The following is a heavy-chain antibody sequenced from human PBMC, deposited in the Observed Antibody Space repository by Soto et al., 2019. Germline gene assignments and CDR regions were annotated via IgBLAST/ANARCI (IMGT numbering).Heavy chain of an antibody. Sequence: EVQLVESGGGLVQPGGSLSLSCAASGFGFSDYWMHWVRQAPGKGLMWVSRLNGDGNNVNYADSVKGRFTISRDNAKNTLYLQMNSLRVDDTAVYYCVRESFDASDDLDFWGQGTLVTVSS. J-gene: IGHJ4*02. CDR3: VRESFDASDDLDF. CDR2: LNGDGNNV. CDR1: GFGFSDYW. V-gene: IGHV3-74*01. D-gene: IGHD2-8*01.